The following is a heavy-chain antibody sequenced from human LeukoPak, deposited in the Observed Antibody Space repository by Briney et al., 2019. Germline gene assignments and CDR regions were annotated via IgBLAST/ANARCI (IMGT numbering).Heavy chain of an antibody. D-gene: IGHD2-15*01. CDR2: ISSNGGST. CDR1: VFTVSSYA. J-gene: IGHJ4*02. Sequence: GGSLRLSCAASVFTVSSYAMHWGRQAPGKGLEYVSAISSNGGSTYYANSVKGRFTISRDNSKNTLYLQMGSLRAEDMAVYYCANDYCTGGRCYSFDGWGQGTLVTVSS. CDR3: ANDYCTGGRCYSFDG. V-gene: IGHV3-64*01.